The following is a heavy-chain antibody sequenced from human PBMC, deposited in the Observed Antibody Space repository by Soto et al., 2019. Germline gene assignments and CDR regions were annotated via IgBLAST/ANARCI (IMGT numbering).Heavy chain of an antibody. CDR2: ISSSSSYI. J-gene: IGHJ4*02. CDR1: GFTFSSYS. Sequence: GGSLRLSCAASGFTFSSYSMNWVRQAPGKGLEWVSSISSSSSYIYYADSVKGRFNISRDNAKNSLYLQMNRLSAEDTAVYYCARDFLSGARPWYFHYCGQGTLVPISS. D-gene: IGHD6-6*01. V-gene: IGHV3-21*01. CDR3: ARDFLSGARPWYFHY.